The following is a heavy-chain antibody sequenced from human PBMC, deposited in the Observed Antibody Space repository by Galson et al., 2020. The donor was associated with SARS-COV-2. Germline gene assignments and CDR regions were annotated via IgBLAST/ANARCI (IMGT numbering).Heavy chain of an antibody. Sequence: SATLSLTRTVPGYSVSPTHYWGWVRQPPGRVLAWIGRVYPSGTTYYNPSLKSPVTISVDTPKNQFSLRLDSVTAADTALYYCARQGVNMIVLVTVPGWYFVLWCRVTLVTVSS. V-gene: IGHV4-38-2*02. CDR2: VYPSGTT. CDR1: GYSVSPTHY. D-gene: IGHD2-21*02. CDR3: ARQGVNMIVLVTVPGWYFVL. J-gene: IGHJ2*01.